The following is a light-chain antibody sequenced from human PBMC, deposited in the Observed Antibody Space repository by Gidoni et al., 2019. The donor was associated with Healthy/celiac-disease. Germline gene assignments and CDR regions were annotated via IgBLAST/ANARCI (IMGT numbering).Light chain of an antibody. CDR2: DAS. J-gene: IGKJ1*01. V-gene: IGKV1-27*01. Sequence: DIQMSQSPSSLSASVGERVTITCRASQGIGNYLAWYQQKPGQVPSLLIYDASTLPTGVPSRFSGSGSGTDFTLTISSLQSEDVATYYCQRYNSVPQTFGRGTKVEIK. CDR3: QRYNSVPQT. CDR1: QGIGNY.